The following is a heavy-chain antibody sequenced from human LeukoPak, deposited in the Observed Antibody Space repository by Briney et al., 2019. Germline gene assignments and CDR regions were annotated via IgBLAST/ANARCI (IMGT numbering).Heavy chain of an antibody. CDR1: GFTFSSYT. J-gene: IGHJ5*02. Sequence: GGSLRLSCAASGFTFSSYTMNWVRQAPGKGLEWVSSISSSSSYVYYADSVKGRFTISRDNAKNSLYLQMNSLRAEDTAVYYCARAGGVPITGSGYPNWFDPWGQGTLVTVSS. CDR3: ARAGGVPITGSGYPNWFDP. CDR2: ISSSSSYV. V-gene: IGHV3-21*01. D-gene: IGHD3-22*01.